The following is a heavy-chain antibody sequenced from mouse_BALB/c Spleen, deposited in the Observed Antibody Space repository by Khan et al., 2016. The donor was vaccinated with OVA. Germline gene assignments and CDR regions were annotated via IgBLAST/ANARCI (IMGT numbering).Heavy chain of an antibody. Sequence: VQLKESGPGLVKPSQSLSLTCTVTGYSITSGYAWNWIRQFPGNKLEWMGYISYSGVTSYTPSLKSRISITRDTSKNQFFLQLNSVTTEDTATDYCARGNDYGYYFDYWGQGTTLTVSS. CDR3: ARGNDYGYYFDY. V-gene: IGHV3-2*02. J-gene: IGHJ2*01. D-gene: IGHD1-1*01. CDR2: ISYSGVT. CDR1: GYSITSGYA.